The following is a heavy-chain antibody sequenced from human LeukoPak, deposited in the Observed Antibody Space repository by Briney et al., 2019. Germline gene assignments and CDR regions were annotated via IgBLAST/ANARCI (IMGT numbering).Heavy chain of an antibody. CDR1: GFTFSSYA. CDR2: ISGSGGST. D-gene: IGHD4-11*01. Sequence: GGSLRPSCAASGFTFSSYAMSWVRQAPGKGLEWVSAISGSGGSTYYADPVKGRFTISRDNSKNTLYLQMNSLRAEDTAVYYCAKVAVRTTVTFAALRYWGQGTLVTVSS. V-gene: IGHV3-23*01. J-gene: IGHJ4*02. CDR3: AKVAVRTTVTFAALRY.